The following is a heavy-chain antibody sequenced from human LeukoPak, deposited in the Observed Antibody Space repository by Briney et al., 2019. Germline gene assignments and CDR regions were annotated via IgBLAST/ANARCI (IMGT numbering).Heavy chain of an antibody. CDR3: ARDSGISQNAFDI. CDR2: IYYSGST. CDR1: GGSISSYY. J-gene: IGHJ3*02. D-gene: IGHD3-3*02. Sequence: PSETLSLTCTVSGGSISSYYWSWIRQPPGKGLEWIGYIYYSGSTNYNPSLKSRVTISVDTSKNQFSLKLSSVTAADTAVYYCARDSGISQNAFDIWGQGTMVTVSS. V-gene: IGHV4-59*01.